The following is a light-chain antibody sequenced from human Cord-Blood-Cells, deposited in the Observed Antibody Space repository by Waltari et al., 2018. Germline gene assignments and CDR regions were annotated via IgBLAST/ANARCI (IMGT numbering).Light chain of an antibody. V-gene: IGLV6-57*01. CDR1: SGSIPSTY. CDR3: QSYDSSNHVV. J-gene: IGLJ2*01. Sequence: NFMLTQPHSVSDSPEQTVTISSPRSSGSIPSTYHQWYQQSPGSSPTTVIYEDNQRPSGVPDRFYGSIDSSSNSASLTSSGLKTEDEADYYCQSYDSSNHVVFGGGTKLTVL. CDR2: EDN.